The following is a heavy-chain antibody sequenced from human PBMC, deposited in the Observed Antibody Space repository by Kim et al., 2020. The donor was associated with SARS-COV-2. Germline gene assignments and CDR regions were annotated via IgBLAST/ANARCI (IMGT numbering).Heavy chain of an antibody. Sequence: ASVKVSCKASGYTFTSYGITWVRQAPGQGLEWMGWISAYNGNTNYAQKVQGRVTMTTDTSTSTAYMDLRSLRSDDTAVYYCARYYGGNSVRYFDYWGQGSLVTVSS. D-gene: IGHD4-17*01. V-gene: IGHV1-18*01. CDR3: ARYYGGNSVRYFDY. CDR1: GYTFTSYG. J-gene: IGHJ4*02. CDR2: ISAYNGNT.